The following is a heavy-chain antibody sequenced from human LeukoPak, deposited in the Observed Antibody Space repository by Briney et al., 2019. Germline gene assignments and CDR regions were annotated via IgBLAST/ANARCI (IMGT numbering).Heavy chain of an antibody. CDR1: GYTFTGYY. CDR3: AIVPPYVGTYYDFWSGYGPIV. J-gene: IGHJ3*01. D-gene: IGHD3-3*01. V-gene: IGHV1-2*02. Sequence: GAPVKVSCKASGYTFTGYYMHWVRQAPGQGLEWMGWINPNSGGTNYAQKFQGRVTMTRDTSISTAYMELSRLRSDDTAVYYCAIVPPYVGTYYDFWSGYGPIVWGQGTMVTVSS. CDR2: INPNSGGT.